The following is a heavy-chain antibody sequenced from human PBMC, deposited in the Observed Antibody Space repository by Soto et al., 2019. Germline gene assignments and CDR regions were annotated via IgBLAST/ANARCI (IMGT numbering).Heavy chain of an antibody. J-gene: IGHJ4*02. CDR2: IYYSGTT. CDR1: GGSISSEGYY. V-gene: IGHV4-31*03. D-gene: IGHD5-18*01. Sequence: SETLSLTCTVSGGSISSEGYYWSWFRQLPGKGLEWIGDIYYSGTTYHNPSLRSRLTISGDASKNQFSLKLSSVTDADTALYYCARGRGYSYGPYYFDYWGQGTLVTVSS. CDR3: ARGRGYSYGPYYFDY.